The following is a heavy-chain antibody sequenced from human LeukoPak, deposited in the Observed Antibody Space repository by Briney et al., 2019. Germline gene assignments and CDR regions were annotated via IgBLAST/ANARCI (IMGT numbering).Heavy chain of an antibody. V-gene: IGHV1-3*01. CDR2: INAGNGNT. D-gene: IGHD3-22*01. CDR3: ARGGGPYYYDSGGYFGY. CDR1: GYTFTSYA. J-gene: IGHJ4*02. Sequence: ASVKVSCKASGYTFTSYAMHWVRQAPGQRLEWMGWINAGNGNTKYSQKFQGRVTITRDTSASTAYMELSSLRSEDTAVYYCARGGGPYYYDSGGYFGYWGQGTLVTVSS.